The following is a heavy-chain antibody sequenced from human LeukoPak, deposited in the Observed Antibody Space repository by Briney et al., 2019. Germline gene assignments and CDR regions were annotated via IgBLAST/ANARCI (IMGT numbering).Heavy chain of an antibody. V-gene: IGHV1-18*01. CDR2: ISAYNGNT. D-gene: IGHD5-12*01. CDR1: GYTFTSYG. Sequence: GASVKVSCKASGYTFTSYGISWVRQAPGQGLEWMGWISAYNGNTNYAQKFQGRVTMTRDTSISTAYMELSRLRSDDTAVYYCARSQHRGYSGYDSHEYYFDYWGQGTLVTVSS. CDR3: ARSQHRGYSGYDSHEYYFDY. J-gene: IGHJ4*02.